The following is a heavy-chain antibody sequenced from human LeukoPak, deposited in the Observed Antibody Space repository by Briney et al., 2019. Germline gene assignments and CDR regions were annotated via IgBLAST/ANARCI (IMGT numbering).Heavy chain of an antibody. CDR3: ARGDYYDRRFDN. CDR2: IKQDGSEK. V-gene: IGHV3-7*02. CDR1: GFTFSSSW. Sequence: GGSLRLSCSASGFTFSSSWMNWVRQAPGKGLEWVADIKQDGSEKYYVDSVKGRFTISRDNAKNSLYLQLNSLGAEDTAVYYCARGDYYDRRFDNWGQGTLVTVSS. D-gene: IGHD3-22*01. J-gene: IGHJ4*02.